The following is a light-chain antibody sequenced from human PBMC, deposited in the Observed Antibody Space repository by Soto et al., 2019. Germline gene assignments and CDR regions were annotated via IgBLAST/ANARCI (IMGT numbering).Light chain of an antibody. CDR1: QSVSRN. J-gene: IGKJ4*01. V-gene: IGKV3-15*01. CDR2: GVS. CDR3: QQYNKWPLT. Sequence: EILMTQSPATLSVPPGERVTLSCRASQSVSRNLAWYQQKPGQAPKLLIYGVSTRATGIPARISGSGSETQFTLTISTLQSEDFGFYYCQQYNKWPLTFGGGTNVDIK.